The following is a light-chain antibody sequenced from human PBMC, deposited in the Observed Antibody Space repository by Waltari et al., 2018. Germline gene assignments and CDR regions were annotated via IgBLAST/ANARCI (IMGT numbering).Light chain of an antibody. CDR2: RSD. CDR3: AAWDDSLSGWV. V-gene: IGLV1-47*01. J-gene: IGLJ3*02. CDR1: SSNIGTTY. Sequence: QSVLTQPPSASGPPGQRVTISCSGRSSNIGTTYKYWYQQLPATAPKLLIYRSDQRPSGVPDRFSGSKSGTSASLAISGLRSEDEADYYCAAWDDSLSGWVFGGGTKLTVL.